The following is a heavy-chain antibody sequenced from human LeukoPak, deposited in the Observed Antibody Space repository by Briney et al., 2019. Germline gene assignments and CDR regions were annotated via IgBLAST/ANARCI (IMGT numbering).Heavy chain of an antibody. J-gene: IGHJ4*02. CDR3: ARDSLAGGNAFPDY. D-gene: IGHD4-23*01. Sequence: ASVKVSCKASGYSFANYGICWVRQAPGRGLEWLGWISAYNGHTNYGQILQGRVTMTRDTSTNTAYLELWSLRSDDTAVYYCARDSLAGGNAFPDYWGQGTLVTVS. CDR1: GYSFANYG. CDR2: ISAYNGHT. V-gene: IGHV1-18*01.